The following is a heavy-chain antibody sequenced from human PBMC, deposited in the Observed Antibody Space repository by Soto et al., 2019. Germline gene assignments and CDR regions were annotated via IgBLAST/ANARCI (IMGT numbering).Heavy chain of an antibody. CDR1: GYSISSGYY. V-gene: IGHV4-38-2*01. J-gene: IGHJ4*02. D-gene: IGHD1-26*01. CDR2: IDHGGSI. Sequence: SETLSLTCAVSGYSISSGYYWGWIRQPPGKGLEWIASIDHGGSIYYNPSLKSRLAISVDTSKNQFSLKLTSVTAADTALYYCARAAREVTHYYFVSWGQGTQVTVSS. CDR3: ARAAREVTHYYFVS.